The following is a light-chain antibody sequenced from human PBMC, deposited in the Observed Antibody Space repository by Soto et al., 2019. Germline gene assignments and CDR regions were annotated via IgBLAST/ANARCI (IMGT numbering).Light chain of an antibody. Sequence: QSVLTQPASVSGSPGQSVTISCTGTSSDIGGYNYVSWYQQHPGKAPKLMIYEVTNRPSGVSNRFSGSKSGNTASLTISGLQAEDEADYYCSSYGSSTTYVFGSGTKVTVL. J-gene: IGLJ1*01. CDR3: SSYGSSTTYV. CDR2: EVT. V-gene: IGLV2-14*01. CDR1: SSDIGGYNY.